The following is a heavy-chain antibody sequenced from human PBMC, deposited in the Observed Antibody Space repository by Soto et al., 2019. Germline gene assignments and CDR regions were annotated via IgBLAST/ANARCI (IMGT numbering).Heavy chain of an antibody. CDR3: ASDNRLGY. V-gene: IGHV3-7*01. CDR1: GFTFSSYW. J-gene: IGHJ4*02. CDR2: IKRDGSEK. Sequence: EVQLVESGGGLVQPGGSLRLSCAASGFTFSSYWMSWVRQAPGKGLEWVGNIKRDGSEKYYADSVKGRFTISRDNAKNSLYLQMNSLRDDDTAVYYCASDNRLGYWGQGTLVTVSS.